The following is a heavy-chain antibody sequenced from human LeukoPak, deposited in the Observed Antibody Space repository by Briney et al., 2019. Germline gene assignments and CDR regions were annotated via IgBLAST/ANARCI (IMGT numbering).Heavy chain of an antibody. CDR1: GYSFTKYW. CDR2: IYPGDSDT. Sequence: GESLKISCKGSGYSFTKYWIGWARQMPGKGLEWMGIIYPGDSDTRYSPSFQGQVTISADKSISTAYMQWSSLKASDTAMYYCTRHTTSRTFDIWGQGTMVTVSS. V-gene: IGHV5-51*01. J-gene: IGHJ3*02. CDR3: TRHTTSRTFDI. D-gene: IGHD1-1*01.